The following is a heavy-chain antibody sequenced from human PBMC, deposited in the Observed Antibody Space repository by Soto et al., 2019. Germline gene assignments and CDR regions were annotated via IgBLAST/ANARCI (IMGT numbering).Heavy chain of an antibody. CDR1: GFTLDDYA. CDR3: VKDESINWYSGHFRH. Sequence: GGSLRLSCAASGFTLDDYAMHWVRQVPGKGLEWVSGINWNSGSIGYGDSVKGRFAISRDNAKNSLHLQMNSLSAEDTAFYYCVKDESINWYSGHFRHWGQGTLVTVS. J-gene: IGHJ1*01. D-gene: IGHD6-13*01. V-gene: IGHV3-9*01. CDR2: INWNSGSI.